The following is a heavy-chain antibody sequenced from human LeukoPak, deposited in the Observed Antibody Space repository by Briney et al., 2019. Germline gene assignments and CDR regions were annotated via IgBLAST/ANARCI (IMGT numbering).Heavy chain of an antibody. J-gene: IGHJ6*03. CDR3: ARDRFYDILTGPTYYYMDV. Sequence: KSSETLSLTCTVSGGSISSYYWSWIRQPAGKGLEWIGRIYTSGSTNYNPSLKSRVTMSVDTSKNQFSLKLSSVTAADTAVYYCARDRFYDILTGPTYYYMDVWGKGTTVTVSS. CDR2: IYTSGST. CDR1: GGSISSYY. V-gene: IGHV4-4*07. D-gene: IGHD3-9*01.